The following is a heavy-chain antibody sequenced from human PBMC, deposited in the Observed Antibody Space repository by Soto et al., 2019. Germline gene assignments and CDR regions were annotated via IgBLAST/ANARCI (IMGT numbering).Heavy chain of an antibody. CDR3: ARDRRVTTALGRFDP. J-gene: IGHJ5*02. CDR2: IYYSGST. Sequence: ETLSLTCTVSGGSVSSGGYYWSWIRQPPGKGLEWIGYIYYSGSTNYNPSLKSRVTISVDTSKNEFSLKLSSVTVADTAVYYCARDRRVTTALGRFDPWGQGTLVTVSS. V-gene: IGHV4-61*08. D-gene: IGHD4-17*01. CDR1: GGSVSSGGYY.